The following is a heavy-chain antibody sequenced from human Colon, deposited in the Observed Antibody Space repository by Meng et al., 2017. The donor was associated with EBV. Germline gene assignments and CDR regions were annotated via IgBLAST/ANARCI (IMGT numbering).Heavy chain of an antibody. D-gene: IGHD4-17*01. Sequence: QVQLQESGPGRVKPSQTLSLTCTFSGGSISSGDYYWSWIRQPPGKGVEWLGEIYHSGRTNYNPSVKSRVSMSVDKSQNHFSLRLSSVTAADTAVYYCTTLYGDSISWGQGTLVTVSS. J-gene: IGHJ4*02. CDR3: TTLYGDSIS. CDR2: IYHSGRT. CDR1: GGSISSGDYY. V-gene: IGHV4-30-4*03.